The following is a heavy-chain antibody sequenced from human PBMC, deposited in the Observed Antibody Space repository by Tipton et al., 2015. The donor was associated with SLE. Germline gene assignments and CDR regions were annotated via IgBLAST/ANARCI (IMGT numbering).Heavy chain of an antibody. CDR2: IYYSGST. V-gene: IGHV4-31*03. CDR3: ARAPQYCTNGVCYFDY. CDR1: GGSISSGGYY. D-gene: IGHD2-8*01. J-gene: IGHJ4*02. Sequence: LRLSCTVSGGSISSGGYYWSWIRQHPGKGLEWIGYIYYSGSTYYNPSLKSRVTISVDTSKNQFSLKLSSATAADTAVYYCARAPQYCTNGVCYFDYWGQGTLVTVSS.